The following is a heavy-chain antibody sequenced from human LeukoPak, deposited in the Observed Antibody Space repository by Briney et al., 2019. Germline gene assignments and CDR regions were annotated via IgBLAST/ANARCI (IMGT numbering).Heavy chain of an antibody. CDR1: GGSISSSSYY. V-gene: IGHV4-39*07. CDR2: IYYSGST. D-gene: IGHD6-13*01. Sequence: SETLSLTCTVSGGSISSSSYYWGWIRQPPGKGLEWIGSIYYSGSTYYNPSLKSRVTISVDTSKNQFSLKLSSVTAADTAVYYCARYSSSWSFDYWGQGTLVTVSS. CDR3: ARYSSSWSFDY. J-gene: IGHJ4*02.